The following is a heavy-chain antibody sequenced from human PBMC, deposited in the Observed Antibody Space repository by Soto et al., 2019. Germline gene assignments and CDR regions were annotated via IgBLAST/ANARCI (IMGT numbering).Heavy chain of an antibody. V-gene: IGHV3-23*01. CDR3: ARGWRHSGYDGIDS. Sequence: GGSLRLSCAASGFSFSNYAMNWVRQAPGKGLEWVSGISGSGGNTYYADSVKGRITVSRDNSKNTLYLQMNSLRADDTAVYYCARGWRHSGYDGIDSWGQGTRVTVSS. CDR1: GFSFSNYA. CDR2: ISGSGGNT. D-gene: IGHD5-12*01. J-gene: IGHJ4*02.